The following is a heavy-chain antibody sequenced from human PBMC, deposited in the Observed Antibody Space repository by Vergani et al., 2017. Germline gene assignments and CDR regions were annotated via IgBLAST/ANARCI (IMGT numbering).Heavy chain of an antibody. CDR2: IYSSGST. D-gene: IGHD6-19*01. V-gene: IGHV4-61*02. CDR1: GDSISSGNYY. J-gene: IGHJ5*02. Sequence: QVQLQESGPGLLKPSQTLSLTCSVAGDSISSGNYYWNWIRQPAGKGLEWMGRIYSSGSTSYNPSIKSRITMSLDTSKNQFSLSLSSVTAADTAVYYCARGLTDYDSGWYSPGWFDPWGQGITAIVSS. CDR3: ARGLTDYDSGWYSPGWFDP.